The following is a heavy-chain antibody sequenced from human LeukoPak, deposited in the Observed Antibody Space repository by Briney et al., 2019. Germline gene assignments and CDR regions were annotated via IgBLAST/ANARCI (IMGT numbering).Heavy chain of an antibody. CDR1: GFILSDYR. D-gene: IGHD2-2*01. CDR2: ISTTGDIK. V-gene: IGHV3-48*01. Sequence: PGGSLRLSCGASGFILSDYRMDWVRQAPGKRLEWVSLISTTGDIKFYADSVKGRFTISRDNAKNSPSLQMNSLRADDTAVYYCVRDAKEGQLLDRSVWGKGTTVIVSS. CDR3: VRDAKEGQLLDRSV. J-gene: IGHJ6*04.